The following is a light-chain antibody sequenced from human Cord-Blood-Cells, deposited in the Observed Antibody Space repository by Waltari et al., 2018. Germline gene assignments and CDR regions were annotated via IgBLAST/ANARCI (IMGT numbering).Light chain of an antibody. CDR1: SSDVGGYNY. CDR2: YVS. J-gene: IGLJ3*02. CDR3: SSYTSSSTWV. Sequence: QSALTQPASVSGSPGQSITISCTGTSSDVGGYNYVSWYHQHPCKAPKLMIYYVSKRPSGVSNRFSGSKSGNTASLTISGLQAEDEADYYCSSYTSSSTWVFGGGTKLTVL. V-gene: IGLV2-14*01.